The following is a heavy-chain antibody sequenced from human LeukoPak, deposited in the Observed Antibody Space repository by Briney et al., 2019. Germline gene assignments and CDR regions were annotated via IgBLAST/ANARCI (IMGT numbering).Heavy chain of an antibody. CDR2: VDPADGET. V-gene: IGHV1-69-2*01. CDR3: ATTQGDGPDY. J-gene: IGHJ4*02. D-gene: IGHD3-16*01. CDR1: GYTFTDYY. Sequence: GAIVKISCKPSGYTFTDYYIHWVQQAPGKGLDWMGRVDPADGETLYAEKFQGRVSFITDSSTDTAYMELSSLRSEDTAVYYCATTQGDGPDYWGQGTLVTVSS.